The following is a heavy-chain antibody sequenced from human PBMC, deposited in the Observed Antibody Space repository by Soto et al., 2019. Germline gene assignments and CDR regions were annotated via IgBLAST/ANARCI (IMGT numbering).Heavy chain of an antibody. J-gene: IGHJ4*02. Sequence: GGSLRLSCAASGFTFSSYWMSWVRQAPGKGLEWVANIKQDGSEKYYVDSVKGRFTISRDNAKNSLYLQMNSLRAEDTAVYYCARDSGAAGISYFDYWGQGTLVTVSS. V-gene: IGHV3-7*05. CDR1: GFTFSSYW. D-gene: IGHD6-13*01. CDR3: ARDSGAAGISYFDY. CDR2: IKQDGSEK.